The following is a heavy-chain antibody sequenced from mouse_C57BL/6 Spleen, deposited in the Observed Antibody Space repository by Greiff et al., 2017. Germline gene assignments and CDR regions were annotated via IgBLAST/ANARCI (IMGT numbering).Heavy chain of an antibody. CDR3: ARKDWEGYYFDY. CDR2: IWSGGST. CDR1: GFSLTSYG. Sequence: QVQLQQSGPGLVQPSQSLSITCTVSGFSLTSYGVHWVRQSPGKGLEWLGVIWSGGSTDYNAAFISRLSISKDNSKSQVFFKMNSLQADDTAIYYCARKDWEGYYFDYWGQGTTLTVSS. D-gene: IGHD4-1*01. J-gene: IGHJ2*01. V-gene: IGHV2-2*01.